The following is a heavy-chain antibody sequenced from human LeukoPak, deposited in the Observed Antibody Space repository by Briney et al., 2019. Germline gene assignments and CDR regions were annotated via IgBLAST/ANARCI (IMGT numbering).Heavy chain of an antibody. J-gene: IGHJ5*02. V-gene: IGHV4-61*02. D-gene: IGHD2-15*01. CDR1: GGSISSGSYY. CDR2: IYTSGST. CDR3: ARVWVRSGGSCYDP. Sequence: SETLSLTCTVSGGSISSGSYYWSWIRQPAGKGLEWIRRIYTSGSTNYNPSLKSRVTISVDTSKNQFSLKLSSVTAADTAVYYCARVWVRSGGSCYDPWGQGTLVTVSS.